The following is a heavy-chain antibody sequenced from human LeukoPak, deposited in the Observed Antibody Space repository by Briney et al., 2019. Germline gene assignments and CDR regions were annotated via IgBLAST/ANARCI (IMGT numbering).Heavy chain of an antibody. Sequence: SETLSLTCSVSGVSISSGSNYWGWIRQPPGKPLEWLGSIYSSGNTYYNPSLKSRVIILIDTAKNHFSLKLSSVTAADTAVYYCARHPLGAPYYYGSGDYWGQGTLVTVSS. CDR2: IYSSGNT. CDR3: ARHPLGAPYYYGSGDY. V-gene: IGHV4-39*01. CDR1: GVSISSGSNY. J-gene: IGHJ4*02. D-gene: IGHD3-10*01.